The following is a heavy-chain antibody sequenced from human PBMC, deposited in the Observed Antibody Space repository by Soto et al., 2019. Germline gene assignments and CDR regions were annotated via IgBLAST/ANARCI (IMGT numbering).Heavy chain of an antibody. CDR2: ISGDGGST. D-gene: IGHD5-18*01. Sequence: GGSLRLSCAASGFTFDDYAMHWVRQAPGKGLEWVSLISGDGGSTYYADSVKGRFTISRDNSKNSLYLQMNSLRTEDTALYYCAKGGRVDTAMVPFDYWGQGTLVTVSS. V-gene: IGHV3-43*02. J-gene: IGHJ4*02. CDR3: AKGGRVDTAMVPFDY. CDR1: GFTFDDYA.